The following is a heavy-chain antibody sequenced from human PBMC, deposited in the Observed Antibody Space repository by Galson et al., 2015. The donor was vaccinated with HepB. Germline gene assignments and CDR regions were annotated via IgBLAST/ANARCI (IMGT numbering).Heavy chain of an antibody. CDR1: GFTFRNYG. CDR3: VREGSVSGWYYFGY. V-gene: IGHV3-33*01. D-gene: IGHD6-19*01. J-gene: IGHJ4*02. CDR2: IWYDGSNK. Sequence: LRLSCAASGFTFRNYGMHWVRQAPGKGLEWVAVIWYDGSNKYYADSVKGRFTISRDNSDNTLYLQMNSLRVEDTAVYYCVREGSVSGWYYFGYWGQGTLVAGSS.